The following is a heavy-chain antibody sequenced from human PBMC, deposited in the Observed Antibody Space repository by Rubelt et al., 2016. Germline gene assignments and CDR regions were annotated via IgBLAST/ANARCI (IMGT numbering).Heavy chain of an antibody. CDR1: GFDFSDYT. V-gene: IGHV3-48*02. J-gene: IGHJ4*02. D-gene: IGHD3-22*01. CDR3: ARVGRYYDSYSLTTLDY. CDR2: IDSGGSTL. Sequence: GGSLRLSCTASGFDFSDYTMIWARQAPGKGLECVSYIDSGGSTLYYADSVKGRFTISRDNAKNSLYLQMNTLRDDDTAVYYCARVGRYYDSYSLTTLDYWGQGTLVTVSS.